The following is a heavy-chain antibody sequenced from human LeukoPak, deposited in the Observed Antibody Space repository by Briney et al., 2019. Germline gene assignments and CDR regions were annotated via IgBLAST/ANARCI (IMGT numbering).Heavy chain of an antibody. CDR3: ARRKAKTPNYFDY. J-gene: IGHJ4*02. Sequence: SETLSLTCTVSGDSISSYYWSWIRQPPGKGLEWIGYISYSGSTNYNPSLKSRVTISVDTSKNQFSLKLNSVTASDTAVYYCARRKAKTPNYFDYWGQGALVTVSS. CDR1: GDSISSYY. V-gene: IGHV4-59*08. CDR2: ISYSGST.